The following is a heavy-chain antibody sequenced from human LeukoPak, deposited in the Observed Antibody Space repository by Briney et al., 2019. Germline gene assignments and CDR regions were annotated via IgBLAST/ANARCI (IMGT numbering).Heavy chain of an antibody. CDR1: GGSISSSSYY. D-gene: IGHD3-22*01. Sequence: PSETLSLTCTVSGGSISSSSYYWGWIRQPPGKGLEWIGSIYYSGSTYYNPSLKSRVTISVDTSKNQFSLKLSSVTAADTAVYYCARLKDRYGPFDYWGQGTLVTVSS. V-gene: IGHV4-39*01. CDR3: ARLKDRYGPFDY. J-gene: IGHJ4*02. CDR2: IYYSGST.